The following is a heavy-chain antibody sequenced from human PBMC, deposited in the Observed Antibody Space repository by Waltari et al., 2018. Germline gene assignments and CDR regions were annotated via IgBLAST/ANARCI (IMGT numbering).Heavy chain of an antibody. CDR3: ARGTAVAGSGWFDP. V-gene: IGHV1-69*02. D-gene: IGHD6-19*01. CDR2: IIPILGIA. CDR1: GGTFSSYT. Sequence: QVQLVQSGAEVKKPGSSVKVSCKASGGTFSSYTISWVRQAPGQGLEWMGRIIPILGIANYAQKFQGRVTITADKSTSTDYMELSSLRSEDTAVYYCARGTAVAGSGWFDPWGQGTLVTVSS. J-gene: IGHJ5*02.